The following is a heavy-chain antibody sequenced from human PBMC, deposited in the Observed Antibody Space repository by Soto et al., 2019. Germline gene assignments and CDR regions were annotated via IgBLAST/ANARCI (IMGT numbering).Heavy chain of an antibody. CDR3: ATGPIRNWFDP. Sequence: GYSVKVSCTASGDTFTIYAMNWLRQAPGQRLEWMGWINAGNGNAKYSQKFQGRVTITRDTSASTAYMELSSLRAEDTAVSYCATGPIRNWFDPWGQGTLVTVS. V-gene: IGHV1-3*01. CDR1: GDTFTIYA. CDR2: INAGNGNA. D-gene: IGHD3-3*02. J-gene: IGHJ5*02.